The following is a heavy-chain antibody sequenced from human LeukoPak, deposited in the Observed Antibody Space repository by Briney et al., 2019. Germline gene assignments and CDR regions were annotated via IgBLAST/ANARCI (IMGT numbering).Heavy chain of an antibody. Sequence: SVTVSCKASGGTFSSYAISWVRQAPGQGLEWMGRIIPILGIANYAQKLQGRVTITADKSTSTAYMELSGLRSEDTAVYYCARAPTHYSSSSDFDYWGQGTLVTVSS. CDR2: IIPILGIA. CDR3: ARAPTHYSSSSDFDY. V-gene: IGHV1-69*04. CDR1: GGTFSSYA. D-gene: IGHD6-6*01. J-gene: IGHJ4*02.